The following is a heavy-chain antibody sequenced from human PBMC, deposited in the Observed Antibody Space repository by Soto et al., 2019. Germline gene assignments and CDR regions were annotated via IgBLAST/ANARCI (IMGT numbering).Heavy chain of an antibody. Sequence: ASVKVSCKASGYTFTSYYMHWVRQAPGQGLEWMGIINPSGGSTSYAQKFQGRVTMTRDTSTNTVYMELSSLRSEDTAVYYCARSYSKELLAYYFDYWGQGTLVTVSS. CDR1: GYTFTSYY. CDR3: ARSYSKELLAYYFDY. CDR2: INPSGGST. V-gene: IGHV1-46*01. D-gene: IGHD2-15*01. J-gene: IGHJ4*02.